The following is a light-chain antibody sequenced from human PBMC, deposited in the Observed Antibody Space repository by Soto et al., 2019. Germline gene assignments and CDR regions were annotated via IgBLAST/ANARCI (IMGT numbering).Light chain of an antibody. CDR3: QQYNNWPPWT. V-gene: IGKV3-15*01. Sequence: EIVMTQSLATLSVSPGERATLSCRASQRVSSNLAWYQQKPGQAPWLLIYGASTRATGIPARFSGSGSGTEFTLTISSLQSEDFAVYYCQQYNNWPPWTFGQGTKVDIK. CDR2: GAS. CDR1: QRVSSN. J-gene: IGKJ1*01.